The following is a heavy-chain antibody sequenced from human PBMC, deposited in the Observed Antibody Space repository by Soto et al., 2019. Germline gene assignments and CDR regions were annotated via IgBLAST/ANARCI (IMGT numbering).Heavy chain of an antibody. D-gene: IGHD3-22*01. CDR1: GGSFSGYY. Sequence: QVQLQQWGAGLLKPSETLSLTCAVYGGSFSGYYWSWIRQPPGKGLEWIGEINHSGSTNYNPSLKSRVTISVDTSKNQFSLKLSSVTAADTAVYYCARGRLDYDSSGYFPNYYYYGMDVW. V-gene: IGHV4-34*01. J-gene: IGHJ6*01. CDR3: ARGRLDYDSSGYFPNYYYYGMDV. CDR2: INHSGST.